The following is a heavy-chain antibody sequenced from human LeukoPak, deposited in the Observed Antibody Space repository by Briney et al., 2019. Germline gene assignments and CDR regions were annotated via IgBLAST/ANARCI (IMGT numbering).Heavy chain of an antibody. CDR2: ISSSSSTI. J-gene: IGHJ4*02. CDR3: ATETIGRHYDY. Sequence: GGSLRLSCAASGFTFSSYSMNWVRQAPGKGLEWVSYISSSSSTIYYADSVKGRFTISRDNAKNSLYLQMNSLRAEDTAVYYCATETIGRHYDYWGQGTLLTVSS. CDR1: GFTFSSYS. D-gene: IGHD1-14*01. V-gene: IGHV3-48*01.